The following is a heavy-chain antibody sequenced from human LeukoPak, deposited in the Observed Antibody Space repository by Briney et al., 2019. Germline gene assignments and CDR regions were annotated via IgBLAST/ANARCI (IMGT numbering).Heavy chain of an antibody. Sequence: GGSLRLSCAASGFTFSSYEMNWVRQAPGKGLEWVSYISSSGSTIYYADSVKGRFTISRDNAKNSLYLQMNSLRAGDTAVYYCARVGYDSSGYDWFDPWGQGTLVTVSS. J-gene: IGHJ5*02. CDR1: GFTFSSYE. D-gene: IGHD3-22*01. CDR2: ISSSGSTI. CDR3: ARVGYDSSGYDWFDP. V-gene: IGHV3-48*03.